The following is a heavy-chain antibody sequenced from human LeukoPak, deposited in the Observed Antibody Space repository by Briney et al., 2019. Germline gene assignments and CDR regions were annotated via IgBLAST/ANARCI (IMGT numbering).Heavy chain of an antibody. CDR1: GYTFTSYG. V-gene: IGHV1-18*01. Sequence: ASVKVSCKASGYTFTSYGISWVRQAPGQGLEWMGWISAYNGNTNYAQKLQGRVTMTTDTSTSTAYMELRSLRSDDTAVYYCAGDGEYCSGGSCEYFDYWGQGTLVTVSS. CDR2: ISAYNGNT. J-gene: IGHJ4*02. CDR3: AGDGEYCSGGSCEYFDY. D-gene: IGHD2-15*01.